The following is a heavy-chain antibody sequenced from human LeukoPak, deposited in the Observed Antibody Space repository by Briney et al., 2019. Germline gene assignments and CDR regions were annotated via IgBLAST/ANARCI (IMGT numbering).Heavy chain of an antibody. J-gene: IGHJ6*04. CDR1: GYTFTNYW. CDR2: IDPSDSHT. Sequence: GQSLKISCKGSGYTFTNYWISWVRQMPGKGLEWMGRIDPSDSHTNYSPSFQGHVTISVDKSISTAYLQWSSLAASDTAIYYCARGGAGCSGCSCNQYYYFGMDVWGKGTTVSVFS. D-gene: IGHD2-15*01. CDR3: ARGGAGCSGCSCNQYYYFGMDV. V-gene: IGHV5-10-1*01.